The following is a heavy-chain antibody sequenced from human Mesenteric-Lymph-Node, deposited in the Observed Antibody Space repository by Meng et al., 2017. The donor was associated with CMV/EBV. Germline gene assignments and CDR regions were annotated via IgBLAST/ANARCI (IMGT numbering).Heavy chain of an antibody. J-gene: IGHJ3*02. D-gene: IGHD2-2*01. V-gene: IGHV3-7*03. Sequence: GESLKISCAASRFTFSNYWMSWVRQAPGKGLEWVANIKQDGSEKYYVDSVKGRFTISRDNSKNTLYLQMNSLRAEDTAVYYCASPTDGYCSSTSCYWGAFDIWGQGTMVTVSS. CDR3: ASPTDGYCSSTSCYWGAFDI. CDR2: IKQDGSEK. CDR1: RFTFSNYW.